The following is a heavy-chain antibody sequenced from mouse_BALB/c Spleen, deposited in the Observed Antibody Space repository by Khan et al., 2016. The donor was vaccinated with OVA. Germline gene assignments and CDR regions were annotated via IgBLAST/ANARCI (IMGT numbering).Heavy chain of an antibody. J-gene: IGHJ4*01. V-gene: IGHV2-6-5*01. CDR1: GFSLTDYG. CDR3: AKPFCDQYYVMDY. CDR2: MWGGGST. D-gene: IGHD2-10*02. Sequence: QMQLEESGPGLVAPSQSLSITCTVSGFSLTDYGVSWIRQPPGKGLEWLGIMWGGGSTYFNSALKSRLSISKDSSTSQVFLKMISLQTDDTDMYYCAKPFCDQYYVMDYWGQGTSVTVSS.